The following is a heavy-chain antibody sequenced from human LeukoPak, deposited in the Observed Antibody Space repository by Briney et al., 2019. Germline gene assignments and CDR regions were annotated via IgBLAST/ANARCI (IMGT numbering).Heavy chain of an antibody. V-gene: IGHV4-34*01. J-gene: IGHJ4*02. CDR2: IYHSGST. D-gene: IGHD5-12*01. CDR3: ARGPSGYHNT. Sequence: PSETLSLTCAVYGGSFSAYYWTWIRQPPGKGLEWIGSIYHSGSTYYNPSLKSRVTISVDTSKNQFSLKLSSVTAADTAVYYCARGPSGYHNTGGQGTLVTVSS. CDR1: GGSFSAYY.